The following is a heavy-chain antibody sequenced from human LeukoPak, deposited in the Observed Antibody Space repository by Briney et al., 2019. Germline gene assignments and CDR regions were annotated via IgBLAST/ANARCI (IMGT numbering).Heavy chain of an antibody. CDR3: ARPYCSGGSCYIGMDV. V-gene: IGHV3-30-3*01. Sequence: GGSLRLSCAASGFTFSSYAMHSVRQAPGKGLEWVAVISYDGSNKYYADSVKGRFTISRDNSKNTLYLQMNSLRAEDTAVYYCARPYCSGGSCYIGMDVWGQGTTVTVSS. CDR1: GFTFSSYA. CDR2: ISYDGSNK. J-gene: IGHJ6*02. D-gene: IGHD2-15*01.